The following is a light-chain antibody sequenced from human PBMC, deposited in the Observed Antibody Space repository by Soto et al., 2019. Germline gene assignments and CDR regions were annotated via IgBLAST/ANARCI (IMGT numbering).Light chain of an antibody. Sequence: EIVLTQSPATLSLSPGERATLSCRASQSVSGCLAWYQQKPGQAPRLLIYDASNRATGIPARFSGSGSGTDFTLTISSLEPEDFAVYYCEQYGSSPRTFGQGTKVEIK. CDR2: DAS. V-gene: IGKV3-11*01. CDR1: QSVSGC. J-gene: IGKJ1*01. CDR3: EQYGSSPRT.